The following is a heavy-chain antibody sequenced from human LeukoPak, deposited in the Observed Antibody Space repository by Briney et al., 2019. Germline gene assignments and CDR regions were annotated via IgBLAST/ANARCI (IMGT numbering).Heavy chain of an antibody. CDR1: GYTLTELS. CDR2: INPNSGGT. J-gene: IGHJ6*03. CDR3: AREDIVVVPAANYYYYYMDV. Sequence: ASVKVSCKVSGYTLTELSMHWVRQAPGQGLEWMGWINPNSGGTNYAQKFQGRVTMTRDTSISTAYMELSRLRSDDTAVYYCAREDIVVVPAANYYYYYMDVWGKGTTVTISS. D-gene: IGHD2-2*01. V-gene: IGHV1-2*02.